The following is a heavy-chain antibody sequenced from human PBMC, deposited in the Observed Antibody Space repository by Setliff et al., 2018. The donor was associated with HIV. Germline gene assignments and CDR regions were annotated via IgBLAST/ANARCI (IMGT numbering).Heavy chain of an antibody. CDR2: INHSGST. CDR1: GGSFSGYY. V-gene: IGHV4-34*01. CDR3: ARGRFHRLHRPYSGSGSLGIQYFDY. D-gene: IGHD3-10*01. J-gene: IGHJ4*02. Sequence: PSETLSLTCAVYGGSFSGYYWNWIRQPPGKGLEWIGEINHSGSTNYNPSLKSRVTISGDTSKNQFSLKLSSVTAADTAVYYCARGRFHRLHRPYSGSGSLGIQYFDYWGQGTLVTVSS.